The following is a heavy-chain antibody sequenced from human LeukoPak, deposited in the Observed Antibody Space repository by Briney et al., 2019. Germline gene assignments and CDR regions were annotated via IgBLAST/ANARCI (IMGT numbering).Heavy chain of an antibody. CDR2: IIPIFGTA. V-gene: IGHV1-69*05. J-gene: IGHJ4*02. CDR1: GGTFSSYA. CDR3: ARGRGGTTGFDY. Sequence: SVKVSCKASGGTFSSYAISWVRQAPGQGLEWMGGIIPIFGTANYAQKFQGRVTITTDESTSTAHMELSSLRSEDTAVYYCARGRGGTTGFDYWGQGTLVTVSS. D-gene: IGHD1-7*01.